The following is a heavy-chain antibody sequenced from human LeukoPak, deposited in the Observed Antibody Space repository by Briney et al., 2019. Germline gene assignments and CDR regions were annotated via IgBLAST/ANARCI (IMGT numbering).Heavy chain of an antibody. V-gene: IGHV3-9*01. CDR3: AREKYYYGSGSSNWFDP. CDR1: GFTFDDYA. J-gene: IGHJ5*02. D-gene: IGHD3-10*01. CDR2: ISWNSGSM. Sequence: GGSLRLSCAASGFTFDDYAMHWVRQAPGKGLEWVSGISWNSGSMGYADSVKGRFTISGDNAKNSLYLQMNSLRAEDTALYYCAREKYYYGSGSSNWFDPWGQGTLVTVSS.